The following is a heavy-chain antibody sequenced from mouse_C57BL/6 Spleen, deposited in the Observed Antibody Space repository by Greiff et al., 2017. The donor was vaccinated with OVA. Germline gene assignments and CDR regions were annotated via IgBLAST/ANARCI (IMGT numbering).Heavy chain of an antibody. D-gene: IGHD1-1*01. V-gene: IGHV1-52*01. Sequence: VQLQQPGAELVRPGSSVKLSCKASGYTFTSYWMHWVKQRPIQGLEWIGNIDPSDSETHYNQKFKDKATLTVDKSSSTAYMQLSSLTSEDSAVYYCARDSITTVVEGNYFDYWGQGTTLTVSS. CDR3: ARDSITTVVEGNYFDY. J-gene: IGHJ2*01. CDR1: GYTFTSYW. CDR2: IDPSDSET.